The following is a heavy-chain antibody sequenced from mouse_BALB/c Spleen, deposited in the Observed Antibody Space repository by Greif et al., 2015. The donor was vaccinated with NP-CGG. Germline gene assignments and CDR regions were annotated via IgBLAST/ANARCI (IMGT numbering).Heavy chain of an antibody. CDR1: GFTFSDYY. CDR3: ARGSMITTGEFAY. J-gene: IGHJ3*01. Sequence: EVMLVESGGGLVKPGGSLKLSCAASGFTFSDYYMYWVRQTPEKRLEWVATISDGGSYTYYPDSVKGRFTISRDNAKNNLYLQMSSLKSEDTAMYYCARGSMITTGEFAYWGQGTLVTVSA. V-gene: IGHV5-4*02. CDR2: ISDGGSYT. D-gene: IGHD2-4*01.